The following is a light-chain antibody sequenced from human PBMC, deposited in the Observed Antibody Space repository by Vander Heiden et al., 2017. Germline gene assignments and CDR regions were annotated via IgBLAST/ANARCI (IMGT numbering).Light chain of an antibody. J-gene: IGKJ4*02. Sequence: AIRMTQSPSSFSASTGDRVTIPCRASQGSSSYLAWYQQQPGKAPKLLIDAASTLQSGVPSRFSGSGSGTDFTLTISCLQSEDVATYYWQQDDSYPRTFGGGTKVEIK. CDR3: QQDDSYPRT. V-gene: IGKV1-8*01. CDR1: QGSSSY. CDR2: AAS.